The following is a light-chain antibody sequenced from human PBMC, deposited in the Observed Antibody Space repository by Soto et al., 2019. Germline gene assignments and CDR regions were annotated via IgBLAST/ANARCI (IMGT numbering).Light chain of an antibody. CDR3: QQLNSYPIT. V-gene: IGKV1-9*01. CDR2: AAS. J-gene: IGKJ5*01. Sequence: DIQLTQSPCFLSASVGDRVTITCQASQGISSYLAWYQQKPGKAPKLLIYAASTLQSGVPSRFSGSGSGTEFTLTISSLQPEDFATYYCQQLNSYPITFGQGTRLEIK. CDR1: QGISSY.